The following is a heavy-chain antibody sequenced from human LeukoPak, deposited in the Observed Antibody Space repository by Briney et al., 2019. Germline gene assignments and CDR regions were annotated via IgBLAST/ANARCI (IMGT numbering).Heavy chain of an antibody. V-gene: IGHV1-18*01. D-gene: IGHD5-18*01. CDR3: AREARRGYSYGSFDY. CDR2: ISAYNGNT. CDR1: GYTFTSYG. J-gene: IGHJ4*02. Sequence: ASVKVSCKASGYTFTSYGISWVRQAPGQGLEWMGWISAYNGNTNYAQKLQGRVTMTTDTSTSTAYMELRSLRSDDTAVYHCAREARRGYSYGSFDYWGQGTLVTVSS.